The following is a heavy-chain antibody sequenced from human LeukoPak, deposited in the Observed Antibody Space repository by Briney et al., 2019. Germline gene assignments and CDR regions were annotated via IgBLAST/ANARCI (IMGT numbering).Heavy chain of an antibody. CDR2: IYYSGST. D-gene: IGHD1-26*01. Sequence: SETLSLTCTVSGGSIGSYYWSWIRQPPGKGLEWIGYIYYSGSTNYNPSLKSRVTISVDTSKNQFSLKLSSVTAADTAVYYCARAVGAIPFDYWGQGTLVTVSS. V-gene: IGHV4-59*01. J-gene: IGHJ4*02. CDR3: ARAVGAIPFDY. CDR1: GGSIGSYY.